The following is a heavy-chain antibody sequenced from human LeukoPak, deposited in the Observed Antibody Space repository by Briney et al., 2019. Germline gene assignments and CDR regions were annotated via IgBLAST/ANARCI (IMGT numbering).Heavy chain of an antibody. V-gene: IGHV3-11*04. J-gene: IGHJ4*02. CDR3: AKDRGGPVIAAAGTGIDY. CDR1: GFTFSDYY. D-gene: IGHD6-13*01. Sequence: GGSLRLSCAASGFTFSDYYMSWIRQAPGKGLEWVSYISESDTIFHADSVKGRFTISRDNAKNSLYLQMNSLRAEDTAVYYCAKDRGGPVIAAAGTGIDYWGQGTLVTVSS. CDR2: ISESDTI.